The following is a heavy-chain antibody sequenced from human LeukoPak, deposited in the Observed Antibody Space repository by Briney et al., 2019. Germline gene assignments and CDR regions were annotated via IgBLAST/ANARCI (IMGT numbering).Heavy chain of an antibody. CDR3: AKGRSGYYYDSSGYYLFDY. V-gene: IGHV3-23*01. CDR1: GFTFSSYA. D-gene: IGHD3-22*01. Sequence: GGSLRLSCAASGFTFSSYAMSWVRQAPGKGLEWVSAISGSGGSTYYADSVKGRFTISRDNSKNTLYLQMNSLRAEDTAVYYCAKGRSGYYYDSSGYYLFDYRGQGTLVTVSS. J-gene: IGHJ4*02. CDR2: ISGSGGST.